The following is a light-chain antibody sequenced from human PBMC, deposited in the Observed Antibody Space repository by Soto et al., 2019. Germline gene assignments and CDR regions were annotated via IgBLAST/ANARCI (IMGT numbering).Light chain of an antibody. V-gene: IGKV1-33*01. Sequence: DIRMTQSPSSLSASVGDRVTITCQASQEISNYLNWYQQKPGKAPKLLIYDASKLETGVPSRFSGSGSGTDFVFTISSLQPEDIATYSCQQYNNWPPITFGQGTRLEI. CDR1: QEISNY. CDR3: QQYNNWPPIT. CDR2: DAS. J-gene: IGKJ5*01.